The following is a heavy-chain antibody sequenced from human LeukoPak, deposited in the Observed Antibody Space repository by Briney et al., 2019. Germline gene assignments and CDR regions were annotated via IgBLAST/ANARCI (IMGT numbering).Heavy chain of an antibody. CDR1: GGSFSGYY. J-gene: IGHJ4*02. CDR3: ARGRGDIVVVPAAIGGYYFDY. D-gene: IGHD2-2*02. Sequence: NTSETLSLTCAVYGGSFSGYYWSWIRQPPGKGLEWIGEINHSGSTNYNPSLKSRVTILVDTSKNRFSLKLSSVTAADTAVYYCARGRGDIVVVPAAIGGYYFDYWGQGTLVTVSS. V-gene: IGHV4-34*01. CDR2: INHSGST.